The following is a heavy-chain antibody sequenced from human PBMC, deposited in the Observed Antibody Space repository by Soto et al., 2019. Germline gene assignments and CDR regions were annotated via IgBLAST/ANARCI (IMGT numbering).Heavy chain of an antibody. V-gene: IGHV3-23*01. CDR3: ARRSGMNGMDV. D-gene: IGHD1-20*01. J-gene: IGHJ6*02. CDR2: ISAGGDGT. CDR1: GFPFGNYH. Sequence: GGSLRLSCEASGFPFGNYHMSWVRQAPGKGLEWVAGISAGGDGTTYADSVKGRFTISRDNSRNTLYLQMNSLRVEDTAMYYCARRSGMNGMDVWGQGTTVTVSS.